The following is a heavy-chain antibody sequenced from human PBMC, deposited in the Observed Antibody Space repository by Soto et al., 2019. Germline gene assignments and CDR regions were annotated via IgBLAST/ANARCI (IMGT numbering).Heavy chain of an antibody. CDR2: IRSKAYGGTT. V-gene: IGHV3-49*04. Sequence: LRLSCTASGFTFGDYAMIWVRQAPGKGLEWVGFIRSKAYGGTTEYAASVKGRFTISRDDSKSIAYLQMNSLKTEDTAVYYCTRGRYDXWSGYPWADYYYYGMDVWGQGTTVTVSS. CDR3: TRGRYDXWSGYPWADYYYYGMDV. J-gene: IGHJ6*02. D-gene: IGHD3-3*01. CDR1: GFTFGDYA.